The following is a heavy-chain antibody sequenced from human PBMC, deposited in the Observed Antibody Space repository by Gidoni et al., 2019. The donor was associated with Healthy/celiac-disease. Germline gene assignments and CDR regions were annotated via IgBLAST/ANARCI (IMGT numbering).Heavy chain of an antibody. CDR3: TVETRLLWFGEPYWYFDL. J-gene: IGHJ2*01. V-gene: IGHV4-39*01. CDR2: IYYSGST. Sequence: LQESGPGLVKPSETLSLTCTVSGGSISSSSYYWGWIRQPPGKGLEWIGSIYYSGSTYYNPSLKSRVTISVDTSKNQFSLKLSSVTAADTAVYYCTVETRLLWFGEPYWYFDLWGRGTLVTVSS. CDR1: GGSISSSSYY. D-gene: IGHD3-10*01.